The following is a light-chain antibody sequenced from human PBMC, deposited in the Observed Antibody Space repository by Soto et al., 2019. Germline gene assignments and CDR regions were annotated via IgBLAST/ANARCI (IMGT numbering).Light chain of an antibody. CDR3: QHRSSWPPS. CDR1: QSVSIY. CDR2: DAS. Sequence: EIVLTQSLATLSLFPGERATLACRASQSVSIYLAWYQQKPGQAPRLLIYDASNRVTGIPARFSGSGSGTDFTLTLNSLEPEDFAVYYCQHRSSWPPSFGQGTRLEI. V-gene: IGKV3-11*01. J-gene: IGKJ5*01.